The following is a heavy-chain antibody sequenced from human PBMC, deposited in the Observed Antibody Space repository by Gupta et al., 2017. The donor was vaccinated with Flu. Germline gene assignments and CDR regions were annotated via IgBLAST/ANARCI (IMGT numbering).Heavy chain of an antibody. V-gene: IGHV3-21*01. Sequence: VRQAPGKGLEWVSSISSSSSYIYYADSVKGRFTISGDNAENSLYLQMNSLRAEDMAVFYCARSWDRRDAFDIWGQGTMVTVSS. D-gene: IGHD1-26*01. J-gene: IGHJ3*02. CDR2: ISSSSSYI. CDR3: ARSWDRRDAFDI.